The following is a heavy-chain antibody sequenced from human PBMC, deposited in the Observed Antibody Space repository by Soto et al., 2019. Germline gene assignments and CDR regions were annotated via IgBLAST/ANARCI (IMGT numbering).Heavy chain of an antibody. CDR2: ISNSGVTP. CDR3: AKLRRGTTGTEGFDP. V-gene: IGHV3-23*01. CDR1: GVTFSSDA. Sequence: EAQLLESGGGLAHQGGSLTLSCAASGVTFSSDAMTWVRQAPGKGLEWLSTISNSGVTPHYADSVKGRFTVSRDNFKSTLYLLMNSLRAEDTAVYYCAKLRRGTTGTEGFDPWGQGTLVTVSS. J-gene: IGHJ5*02. D-gene: IGHD1-7*01.